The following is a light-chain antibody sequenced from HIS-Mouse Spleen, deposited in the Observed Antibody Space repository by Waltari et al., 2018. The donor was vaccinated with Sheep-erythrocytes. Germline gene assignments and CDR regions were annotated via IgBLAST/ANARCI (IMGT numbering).Light chain of an antibody. V-gene: IGLV2-23*01. CDR1: SSDVGSYNP. Sequence: QSALTQPRSVSGSPGQSITISCTGTSSDVGSYNPVSWYQQHPGKAPKLMIYEGSKRPSGVSNRFSGSKSGNTASLTISGLQAEDEADYYCCSYAGSYNHVFATGTKVTVL. CDR3: CSYAGSYNHV. J-gene: IGLJ1*01. CDR2: EGS.